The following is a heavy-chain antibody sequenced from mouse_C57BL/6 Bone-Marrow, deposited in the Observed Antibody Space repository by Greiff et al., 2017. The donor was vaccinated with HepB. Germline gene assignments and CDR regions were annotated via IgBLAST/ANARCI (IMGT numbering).Heavy chain of an antibody. CDR1: GYTFTDYN. CDR3: ASPYYGSSFAWFAY. Sequence: EVKLQQSGPELVKPGASVKIPCKASGYTFTDYNMDWVKQSHGKSLEWIGDINPNNGGTIYNQKFKGKATLTVDKSSSTAYMELRSLTSEDTAVYYCASPYYGSSFAWFAYWGQGTLVTVSA. V-gene: IGHV1-18*01. J-gene: IGHJ3*01. D-gene: IGHD1-1*01. CDR2: INPNNGGT.